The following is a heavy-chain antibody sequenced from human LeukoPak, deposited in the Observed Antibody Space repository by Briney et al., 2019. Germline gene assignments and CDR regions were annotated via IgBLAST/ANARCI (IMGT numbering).Heavy chain of an antibody. Sequence: ASVKVSCTASGYTFTGYYMHWVRQAPGQGLEWIGIIKPSGGSTSYAQKFQGRVTMTRDTSTSTVYMELSSLRSEDTAVYYCARVAAADYFDYWGQGTLVTVSS. CDR2: IKPSGGST. D-gene: IGHD6-13*01. J-gene: IGHJ4*02. CDR1: GYTFTGYY. V-gene: IGHV1-46*01. CDR3: ARVAAADYFDY.